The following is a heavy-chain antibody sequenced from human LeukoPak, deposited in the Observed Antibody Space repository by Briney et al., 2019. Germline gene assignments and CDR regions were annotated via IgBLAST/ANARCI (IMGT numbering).Heavy chain of an antibody. J-gene: IGHJ4*02. D-gene: IGHD1-26*01. Sequence: PGRSLRLSCAASGFTFSSYGMHWVRQAPGKGLEWVAVISYDGSNKYYADSVKGRFTISRDNSKNTLYQQMNSLRAEDTAVYYCAKDWSGASGYYFDYWGQGTLVTVSS. CDR3: AKDWSGASGYYFDY. V-gene: IGHV3-30*18. CDR1: GFTFSSYG. CDR2: ISYDGSNK.